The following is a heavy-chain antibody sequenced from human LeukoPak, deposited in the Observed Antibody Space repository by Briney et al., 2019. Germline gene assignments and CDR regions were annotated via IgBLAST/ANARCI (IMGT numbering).Heavy chain of an antibody. Sequence: GGSLRLSCAASGFDFSIYSMNYIRQAPGKGLEWVSYIRTRSSLISYADSVRGRFTISRDDAKKSVFLQMHSLRVDDTAVYYCAREGSLGWGQGTMVTVSS. J-gene: IGHJ3*01. D-gene: IGHD3-10*01. CDR3: AREGSLG. CDR2: IRTRSSLI. CDR1: GFDFSIYS. V-gene: IGHV3-48*04.